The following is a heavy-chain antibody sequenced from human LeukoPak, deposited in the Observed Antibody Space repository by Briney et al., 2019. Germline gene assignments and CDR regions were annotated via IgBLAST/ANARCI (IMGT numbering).Heavy chain of an antibody. CDR3: ANIGGVVVMVPY. Sequence: SETLSLTCTVSGASISGYYWNWIRQPPGKGLEWIGYMSYSGSTNYNPSLRSRVTISLDTSKNHFSLKLSSVTAEDTAVYYCANIGGVVVMVPYWGQGTLVTVSS. CDR2: MSYSGST. D-gene: IGHD3-22*01. V-gene: IGHV4-59*08. J-gene: IGHJ4*02. CDR1: GASISGYY.